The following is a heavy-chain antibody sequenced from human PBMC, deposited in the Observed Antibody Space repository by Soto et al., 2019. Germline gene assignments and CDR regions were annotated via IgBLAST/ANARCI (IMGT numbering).Heavy chain of an antibody. Sequence: EVQLSESGGGLTQRGGSLRLSCVASGFTFSNYAMSWVRQAPGKGLEWVASISGSGRSTNYADSVKGRFTISRDNSKNTPAVQMSSLRAEDTAVYYCARDGGNICSGGSCYFQAPDYWGQGTLVSVSP. CDR1: GFTFSNYA. J-gene: IGHJ4*02. D-gene: IGHD2-15*01. V-gene: IGHV3-23*01. CDR2: ISGSGRST. CDR3: ARDGGNICSGGSCYFQAPDY.